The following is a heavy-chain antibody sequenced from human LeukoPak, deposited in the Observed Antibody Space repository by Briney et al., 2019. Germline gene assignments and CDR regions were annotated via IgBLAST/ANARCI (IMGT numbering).Heavy chain of an antibody. J-gene: IGHJ1*01. V-gene: IGHV5-51*01. CDR2: IYPDDSDT. CDR3: ARQATGEYCSSTSCYEQYFQH. D-gene: IGHD2-2*01. Sequence: GESLKISCKTSGYTFTNFWIAWVRQMPGKGLEWLGAIYPDDSDTRYSPSFQGQVTISADKSISTAYLQWSSLKASDTAMYYCARQATGEYCSSTSCYEQYFQHWGQGTLVTVSS. CDR1: GYTFTNFW.